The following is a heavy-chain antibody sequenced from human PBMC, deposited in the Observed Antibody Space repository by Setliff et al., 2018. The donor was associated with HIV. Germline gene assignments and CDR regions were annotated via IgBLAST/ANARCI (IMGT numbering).Heavy chain of an antibody. D-gene: IGHD6-6*01. V-gene: IGHV4-34*01. CDR1: GGSFSGHY. J-gene: IGHJ1*01. Sequence: SETLSLTCGVSGGSFSGHYWSWIRQTPGKGLEWIGEISQNGDTNYNPSLTRRVILSVDSSKKQVSLKLSSVTAADSAVYYCARDPAPSSSASYFQHWGQGTPVTVSS. CDR3: ARDPAPSSSASYFQH. CDR2: ISQNGDT.